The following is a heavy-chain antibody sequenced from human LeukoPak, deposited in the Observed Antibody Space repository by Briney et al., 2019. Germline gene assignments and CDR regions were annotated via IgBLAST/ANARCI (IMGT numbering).Heavy chain of an antibody. CDR1: GVSISSGGYY. D-gene: IGHD2-8*02. CDR3: ARAGGVWLEFDY. CDR2: IFYSGST. V-gene: IGHV4-31*03. Sequence: SQTLSLTCTVSGVSISSGGYYWNWIRQHPGKGLEWIGYIFYSGSTYYNPSPKSRVTISVDTSKNQFSLKLSSVTAEDTAVYYCARAGGVWLEFDYWGQGTLVTVSS. J-gene: IGHJ4*02.